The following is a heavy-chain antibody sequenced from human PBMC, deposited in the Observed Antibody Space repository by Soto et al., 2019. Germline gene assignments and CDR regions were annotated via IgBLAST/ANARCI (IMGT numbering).Heavy chain of an antibody. V-gene: IGHV4-30-2*01. D-gene: IGHD6-19*01. CDR1: GGSISSGGYS. J-gene: IGHJ4*02. Sequence: QLQLQEPGSGLVKPSQTLSLTCAVSGGSISSGGYSWSWIRQPPGKGLEWIGYIYHSGSTYYNPALKSRVTIPVDRSKNQFSLKLSSVTAADTAVYYWARAGGLGAVAADYWGQGTLVTVSS. CDR2: IYHSGST. CDR3: ARAGGLGAVAADY.